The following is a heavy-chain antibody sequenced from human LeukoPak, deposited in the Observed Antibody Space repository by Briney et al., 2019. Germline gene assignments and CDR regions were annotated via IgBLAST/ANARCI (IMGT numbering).Heavy chain of an antibody. CDR2: VYYTGST. Sequence: SETLSLTCTVSGASISSYYWTWMRQSPGKGLEWIGDVYYTGSTNYSPSPKSRVTISVDMFNIQFSLKLRSVTAADTAVYYCASASYSDFGSDEYGPLQFDFWGQGTLVTVSS. V-gene: IGHV4-59*01. J-gene: IGHJ4*02. CDR3: ASASYSDFGSDEYGPLQFDF. D-gene: IGHD3-3*01. CDR1: GASISSYY.